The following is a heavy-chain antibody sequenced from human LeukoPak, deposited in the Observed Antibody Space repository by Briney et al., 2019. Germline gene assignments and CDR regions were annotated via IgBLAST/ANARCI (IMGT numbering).Heavy chain of an antibody. Sequence: SVNVSCKASGGTFSSYAISWVRQAPGQGLEWMGGIIPIFGTANYAQKFQGRVTITADESTSTAYMELSSLRSEDTAVYYCARDRAPYYDSSGYYYRRFDYWGQGTLVTVSS. V-gene: IGHV1-69*01. CDR3: ARDRAPYYDSSGYYYRRFDY. D-gene: IGHD3-22*01. J-gene: IGHJ4*02. CDR2: IIPIFGTA. CDR1: GGTFSSYA.